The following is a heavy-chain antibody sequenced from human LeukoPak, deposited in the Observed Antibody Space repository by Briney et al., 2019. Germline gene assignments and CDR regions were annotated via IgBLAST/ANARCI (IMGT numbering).Heavy chain of an antibody. CDR1: GFTVSSNY. V-gene: IGHV3-21*01. CDR2: ISSSSSYI. D-gene: IGHD6-13*01. CDR3: ARDSSSWHYFDY. J-gene: IGHJ4*02. Sequence: GGSLRLSCAASGFTVSSNYMSWVRQAPGKGLEWVSSISSSSSYIYYADSVKGRFTISRDNAKNSLYLQMNSLRAEDTAVYYCARDSSSWHYFDYWGQGTLVTVSS.